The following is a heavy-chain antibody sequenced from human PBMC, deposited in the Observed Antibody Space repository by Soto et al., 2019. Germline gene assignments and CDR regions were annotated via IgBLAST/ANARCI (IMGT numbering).Heavy chain of an antibody. Sequence: EVQLVESGGGLVQPGGSLRLSCAASGLIFGDYWMNWVRQAPGQGLEWVANINQDGSEKNYLDSVKGRFTISRDNAKNSVSLQMSSLRAEDAAVYHCSGGIGWESAFWCPGTNVTVSS. CDR2: INQDGSEK. D-gene: IGHD6-19*01. CDR1: GLIFGDYW. J-gene: IGHJ4*02. CDR3: SGGIGWESAF. V-gene: IGHV3-7*05.